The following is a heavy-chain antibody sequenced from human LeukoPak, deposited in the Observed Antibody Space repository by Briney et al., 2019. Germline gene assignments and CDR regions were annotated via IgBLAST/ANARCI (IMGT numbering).Heavy chain of an antibody. CDR2: IYYSGST. D-gene: IGHD1-26*01. J-gene: IGHJ4*02. CDR1: GGSISSSTYY. Sequence: SETLSLTCTVSGGSISSSTYYWGWIRQPPGKGLEWIGSIYYSGSTYYNPSLESRVTISVDTSKNQFSLKLSSVTAADTAVYYCASGSYYIEDYWGQGTLVTVSS. CDR3: ASGSYYIEDY. V-gene: IGHV4-39*01.